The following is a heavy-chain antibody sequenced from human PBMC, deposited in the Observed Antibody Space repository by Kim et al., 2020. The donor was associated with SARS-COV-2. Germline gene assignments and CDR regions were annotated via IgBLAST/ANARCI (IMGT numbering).Heavy chain of an antibody. Sequence: SETLSLTCAVYGGSFSGYYWSWIRQPPGKGLEWIGEINHSGSTNYNPSLKSRVTISVDTSKNQFSLKLSSVTAADTAVYYCASERSTNIAAAGFDYWGQGTLVTVSS. D-gene: IGHD6-13*01. J-gene: IGHJ4*02. CDR2: INHSGST. CDR1: GGSFSGYY. CDR3: ASERSTNIAAAGFDY. V-gene: IGHV4-34*01.